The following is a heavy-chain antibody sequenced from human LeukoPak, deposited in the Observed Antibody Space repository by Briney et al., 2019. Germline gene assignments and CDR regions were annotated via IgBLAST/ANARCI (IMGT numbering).Heavy chain of an antibody. Sequence: PSETLSLTCTVSGGSISSHYWSWIRQPPGKGLEWIGYIYYSGSTNYNPSLKSRVTISVDTSKNQFSLKLSSVTAADTAVYYCARHHPYYYGSGSSKYYFDYWGQGTLVTVSS. D-gene: IGHD3-10*01. CDR1: GGSISSHY. V-gene: IGHV4-59*08. J-gene: IGHJ4*02. CDR2: IYYSGST. CDR3: ARHHPYYYGSGSSKYYFDY.